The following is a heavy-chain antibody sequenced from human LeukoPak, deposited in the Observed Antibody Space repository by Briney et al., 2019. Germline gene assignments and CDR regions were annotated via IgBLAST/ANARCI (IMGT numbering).Heavy chain of an antibody. V-gene: IGHV3-21*01. J-gene: IGHJ4*02. CDR1: GFTFSSYS. CDR2: ISSSSSYI. D-gene: IGHD6-19*01. Sequence: MSGGSLRLSCAASGFTFSSYSMNWVRQAPGKGLEWVSSISSSSSYIYYADSVKGRFTISRDNAKNSLYLQMNSLRAEDTAVYYCARVFGIAVAGTPDYWGQGTLVTVSS. CDR3: ARVFGIAVAGTPDY.